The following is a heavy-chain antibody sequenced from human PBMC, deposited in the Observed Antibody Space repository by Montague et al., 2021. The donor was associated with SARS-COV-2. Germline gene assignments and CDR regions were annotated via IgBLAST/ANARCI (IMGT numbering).Heavy chain of an antibody. D-gene: IGHD3-16*01. Sequence: SETLSLTCSVSGDSMSTNYWSWIRQPPGKGLEWIGHIYNSGTTIYNPSLKSRATIFIDVPKTQFSLRLSSVTATDTAVYYCARMFYDYVWGASRYRGNYFDSWGQGTLVTVSS. CDR3: ARMFYDYVWGASRYRGNYFDS. J-gene: IGHJ4*02. V-gene: IGHV4-59*01. CDR1: GDSMSTNY. CDR2: IYNSGTT.